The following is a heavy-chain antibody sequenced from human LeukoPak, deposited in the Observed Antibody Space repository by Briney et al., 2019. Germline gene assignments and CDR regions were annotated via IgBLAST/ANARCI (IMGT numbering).Heavy chain of an antibody. CDR1: GYSLTSYW. D-gene: IGHD2-2*01. CDR3: ARLGCSSTSCYSNGYYFDY. CDR2: IYPGDSDT. J-gene: IGHJ4*02. Sequence: GESLKISCKGSGYSLTSYWIGWVRQMPGKGLEWMGIIYPGDSDTRYSPSFQGQVTISADKSISTAYLQWSSLKASDTAMYYCARLGCSSTSCYSNGYYFDYWGQGTLVTVSS. V-gene: IGHV5-51*01.